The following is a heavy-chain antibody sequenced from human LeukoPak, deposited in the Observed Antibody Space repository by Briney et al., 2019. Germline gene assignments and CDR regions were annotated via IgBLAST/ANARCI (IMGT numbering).Heavy chain of an antibody. CDR3: ARRLKNSNGWTFDY. CDR1: GYSFIIYW. CDR2: IYPGDSDT. V-gene: IGHV5-51*01. Sequence: GGSLRLSCKGSGYSFIIYWIGWVRQMPGKGLEWMGIIYPGDSDTTYSPSFQGQVTISADRSINTAYLHWSSLEACDTGIYYCARRLKNSNGWTFDYWGQGSLVTVPS. D-gene: IGHD6-19*01. J-gene: IGHJ4*02.